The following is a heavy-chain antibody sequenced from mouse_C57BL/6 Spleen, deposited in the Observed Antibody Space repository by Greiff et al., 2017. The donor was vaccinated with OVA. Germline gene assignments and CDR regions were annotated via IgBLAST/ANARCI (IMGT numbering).Heavy chain of an antibody. CDR1: GYSITSGYY. V-gene: IGHV3-6*01. CDR3: ARVYYGTDDAMDY. Sequence: ESGPGLVKPSQSLSLTCSVTGYSITSGYYWNWIRQFPGNKLEWMGYISYDGSNNYNPSLKNRISIPRDTSQTQFFLKLNSVTTEDTDTYKCARVYYGTDDAMDYWGQGTSVTVSA. D-gene: IGHD1-1*01. CDR2: ISYDGSN. J-gene: IGHJ4*01.